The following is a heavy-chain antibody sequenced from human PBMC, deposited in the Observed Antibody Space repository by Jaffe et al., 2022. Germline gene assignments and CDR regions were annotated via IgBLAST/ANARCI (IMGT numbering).Heavy chain of an antibody. CDR3: AKDFYDFWSGSIEKSDAFDI. CDR2: IRYDGSNK. Sequence: QVQLVESGGGVVQPGGSLRLSCAASGFTFSSYGMHWVRQAPGKGLEWVAFIRYDGSNKYYADSVKGRFTISRDNSKNTLYLQMNSLRAEDTAVYYCAKDFYDFWSGSIEKSDAFDIWGQGTMVTVSS. V-gene: IGHV3-30*02. CDR1: GFTFSSYG. D-gene: IGHD3-3*01. J-gene: IGHJ3*02.